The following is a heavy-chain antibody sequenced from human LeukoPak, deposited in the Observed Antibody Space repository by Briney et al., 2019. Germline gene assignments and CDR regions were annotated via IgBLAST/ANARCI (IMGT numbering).Heavy chain of an antibody. Sequence: GGSLRLSCGASGFTLSSYSMEWVRQAPGKGLEWVSHINSGSSTIYYADSVKGRFTISRDNAGNSLYLQMNSLRAEDTAVYYSARVLLERPGIDSFDIWGQGTMVTVSS. V-gene: IGHV3-48*01. CDR1: GFTLSSYS. CDR2: INSGSSTI. J-gene: IGHJ3*02. CDR3: ARVLLERPGIDSFDI. D-gene: IGHD1-1*01.